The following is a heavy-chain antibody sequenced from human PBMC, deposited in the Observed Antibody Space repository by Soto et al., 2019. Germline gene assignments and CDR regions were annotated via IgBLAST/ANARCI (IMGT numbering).Heavy chain of an antibody. CDR1: GFTFSIYA. J-gene: IGHJ4*02. CDR3: AKDQGSSWYEIDY. V-gene: IGHV3-23*01. D-gene: IGHD6-13*01. Sequence: EVQLFESGGGLVQPGGSLRLSCSASGFTFSIYAVTWVRQAPGKGLEWVSTISGSGGSTYYADSVKGRFTISRDNSKNTLYLQMNSLRAEDTAVYYCAKDQGSSWYEIDYWGQGTLVTVSS. CDR2: ISGSGGST.